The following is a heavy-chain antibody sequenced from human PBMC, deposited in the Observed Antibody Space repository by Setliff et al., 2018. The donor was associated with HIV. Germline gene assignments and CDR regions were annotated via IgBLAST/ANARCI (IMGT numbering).Heavy chain of an antibody. CDR2: IYTSGST. V-gene: IGHV4-4*09. J-gene: IGHJ4*02. D-gene: IGHD3-9*01. CDR1: GGSISTYY. CDR3: ARQGAGYNTYYFDY. Sequence: SETLSLTCTVSGGSISTYYWSWIRQPPGKGLEWIGYIYTSGSTNYNPSLKTRVTISIDTSKKQVSLKLSSVTAADTAVYYCARQGAGYNTYYFDYWGQGALVTSPQ.